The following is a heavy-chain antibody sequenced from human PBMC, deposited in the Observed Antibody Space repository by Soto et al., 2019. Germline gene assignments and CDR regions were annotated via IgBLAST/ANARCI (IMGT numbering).Heavy chain of an antibody. Sequence: QVQLVESGGGVVQPGRSLTLSCAASGLTFSSYGMHWVRQAPGNVLEWVAVISYDESNKYYADCVKARFTISRDNYKNPLYLQMNSLRAEDTAVDYCVKSRGYSAKYGMDVWGQGTTVTVSS. D-gene: IGHD6-13*01. CDR1: GLTFSSYG. V-gene: IGHV3-30*18. CDR3: VKSRGYSAKYGMDV. CDR2: ISYDESNK. J-gene: IGHJ6*02.